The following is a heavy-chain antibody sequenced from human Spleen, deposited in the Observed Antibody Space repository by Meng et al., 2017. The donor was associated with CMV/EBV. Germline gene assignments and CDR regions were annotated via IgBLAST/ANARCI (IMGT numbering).Heavy chain of an antibody. V-gene: IGHV4-30-4*01. J-gene: IGHJ4*02. CDR1: GGSMSSGNYY. Sequence: QVQVQESGPGLVEPSQTLSLTCTVSGGSMSSGNYYWSWIRQPPGKGLEWIGYIHHSGSAYYNPSLKSRVSISVDTSKNQFSLNLNSMTAADTAVYYCASFDHIPRRNYFDYWGQGTLVTVSS. CDR2: IHHSGSA. CDR3: ASFDHIPRRNYFDY. D-gene: IGHD2-21*01.